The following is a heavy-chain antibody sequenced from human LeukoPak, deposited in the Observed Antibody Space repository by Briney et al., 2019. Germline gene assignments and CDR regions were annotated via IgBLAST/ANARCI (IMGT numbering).Heavy chain of an antibody. Sequence: PSETLSLTCAVYGRSFSGYYWSWIRQPPGKGLEWIGEINHSGSTNYNPSLKSRVTISVDTSKNQFSLKLSSVTAADTAVYYCAGVRVQWLAGYDYWGQGTLVTVSS. D-gene: IGHD6-19*01. CDR2: INHSGST. CDR3: AGVRVQWLAGYDY. V-gene: IGHV4-34*01. J-gene: IGHJ4*02. CDR1: GRSFSGYY.